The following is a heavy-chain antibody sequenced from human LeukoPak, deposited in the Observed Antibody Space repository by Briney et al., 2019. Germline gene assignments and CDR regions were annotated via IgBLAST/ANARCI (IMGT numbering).Heavy chain of an antibody. CDR1: GFTFSSYA. CDR3: AKDKYPDYYYYGMDV. V-gene: IGHV3-9*01. CDR2: ISWNSGSI. D-gene: IGHD2-2*01. J-gene: IGHJ6*02. Sequence: GGSLRLSCAASGFTFSSYAMSWVRQAPGKGLEWVSGISWNSGSIGYADSVKGRFAISRDNAKNSLYLQMNSLRAEDTALYYCAKDKYPDYYYYGMDVWGQGTTVTVSS.